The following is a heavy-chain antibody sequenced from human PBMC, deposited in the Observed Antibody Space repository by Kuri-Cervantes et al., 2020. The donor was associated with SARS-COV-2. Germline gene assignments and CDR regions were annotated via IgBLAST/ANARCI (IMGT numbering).Heavy chain of an antibody. CDR2: INPSGGST. Sequence: ASVKVSCKASGYTFTSYYMHWVRQAPGQGLEWMGIINPSGGSTSYAQKFQGRVTMTRDTSTSTVYMELSGLTSEDTAIYYCYCAPKEGFDSWGQGTLVTVSS. CDR3: YCAPKEGFDS. CDR1: GYTFTSYY. V-gene: IGHV1-46*01. D-gene: IGHD2-21*01. J-gene: IGHJ4*02.